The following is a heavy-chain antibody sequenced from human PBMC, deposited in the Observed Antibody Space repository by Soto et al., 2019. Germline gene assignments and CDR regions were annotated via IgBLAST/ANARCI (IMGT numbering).Heavy chain of an antibody. Sequence: QVQLVQSGAEVKKPGSSVKVSCKASGGTFSSYALSWVRQAPGQGLEWMGGIIPIFGTANYAQKFQGRVTLTADGSTGTAYMELSSLRSEDTAVYYCARVYGGGSYYHYGMDVWGQGTTVTVSS. CDR3: ARVYGGGSYYHYGMDV. J-gene: IGHJ6*02. V-gene: IGHV1-69*12. CDR2: IIPIFGTA. D-gene: IGHD3-16*01. CDR1: GGTFSSYA.